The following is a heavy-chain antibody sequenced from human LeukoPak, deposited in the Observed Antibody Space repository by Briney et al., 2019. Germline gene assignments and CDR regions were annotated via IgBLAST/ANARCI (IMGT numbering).Heavy chain of an antibody. V-gene: IGHV3-48*01. Sequence: GGSLRLSCAASGFTFSSYSMNWVRQAPGKGLEWVSYISSSSTTIYYADSVKGRFTISRDNAKNSLYLQMNSLRAEDTAVYYCAKDRTSMVTTGLDYWGQGTLVTVSS. D-gene: IGHD4-17*01. CDR2: ISSSSTTI. CDR3: AKDRTSMVTTGLDY. J-gene: IGHJ4*02. CDR1: GFTFSSYS.